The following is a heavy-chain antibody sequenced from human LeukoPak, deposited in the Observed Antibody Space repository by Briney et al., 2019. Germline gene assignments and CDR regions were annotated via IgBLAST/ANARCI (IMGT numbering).Heavy chain of an antibody. CDR1: GGSFSGYY. CDR2: IYYSGST. CDR3: ARLQATVTIHAYFDY. J-gene: IGHJ4*01. V-gene: IGHV4-59*01. D-gene: IGHD4-17*01. Sequence: SETLSLTCAVYGGSFSGYYWSWIRQPPGKGLEWIGYIYYSGSTNYNPSLKSRVTISVDTSKNQFSLKLSSVTAADTAVYYCARLQATVTIHAYFDYWGQGTLVTVSS.